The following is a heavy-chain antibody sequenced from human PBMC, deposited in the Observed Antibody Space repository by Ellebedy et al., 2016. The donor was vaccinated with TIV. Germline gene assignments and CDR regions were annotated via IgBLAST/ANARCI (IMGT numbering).Heavy chain of an antibody. CDR3: ARDSGYVAGVDY. D-gene: IGHD5-12*01. CDR1: GGSISSYY. CDR2: MSYSGST. V-gene: IGHV4-59*01. J-gene: IGHJ4*02. Sequence: MPSETLSLTYTVSGGSISSYYWSWIRQPPGKGLEWIGYMSYSGSTKYNPSLKSRVTISPDTSKNQFSLKLSSVTAADTAVYYCARDSGYVAGVDYWGQGTLVTVSS.